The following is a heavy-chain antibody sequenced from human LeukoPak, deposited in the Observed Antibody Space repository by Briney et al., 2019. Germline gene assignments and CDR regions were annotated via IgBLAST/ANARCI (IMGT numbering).Heavy chain of an antibody. J-gene: IGHJ4*02. CDR1: GFTFSSCW. D-gene: IGHD4/OR15-4a*01. CDR2: INSDGSST. CDR3: ARMVLGGLAY. V-gene: IGHV3-74*01. Sequence: GGALRLSCAASGFTFSSCWMLWVGQAPGKGLVWVSRINSDGSSTSYADSVKGRFTISRDNAKNTLYLQMNSLRAEDRAGYYCARMVLGGLAYWGQGTLVTVSS.